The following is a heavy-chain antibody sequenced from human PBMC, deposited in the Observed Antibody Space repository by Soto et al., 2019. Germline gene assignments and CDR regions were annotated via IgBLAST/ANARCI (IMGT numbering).Heavy chain of an antibody. CDR2: IYYSRST. D-gene: IGHD3-22*01. J-gene: IGHJ6*03. CDR3: ARGGWEPGYYCYMDV. Sequence: SETLSLTCTVSGGSISSYYWSWIRQPPGKGPEWIGYIYYSRSTNYNPSLKSRVTISVDMSRILCILKLSSVTTSVTTLYFCARGGWEPGYYCYMDVWGKGITVTVSS. V-gene: IGHV4-59*01. CDR1: GGSISSYY.